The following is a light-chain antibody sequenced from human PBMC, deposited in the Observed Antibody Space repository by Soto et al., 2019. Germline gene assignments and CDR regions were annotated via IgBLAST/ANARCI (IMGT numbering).Light chain of an antibody. V-gene: IGKV3-15*01. CDR2: DSV. Sequence: VMTQSPATLSVSPGERATLSCRASQSIAGNLAWYQQKPGQAPRLLIYDSVTRATGIPSRFSGSGSGTEFTLIISSLQSEDFAVYYCQQYNKWPSLTFGQGTRLEI. CDR1: QSIAGN. CDR3: QQYNKWPSLT. J-gene: IGKJ5*01.